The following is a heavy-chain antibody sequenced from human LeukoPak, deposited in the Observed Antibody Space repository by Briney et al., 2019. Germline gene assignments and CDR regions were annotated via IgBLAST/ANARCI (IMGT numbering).Heavy chain of an antibody. D-gene: IGHD3-10*01. V-gene: IGHV4-38-2*02. CDR3: ARDLIGAMGRGVISSGWFDP. CDR1: GYSISSGYY. Sequence: SETLSLTCAVSGYSISSGYYWGWLRQPPGKGLEWIGSIYHSGSTYYNPSLKRRVPISVDTSKNQFSLKLSSVTAADTAVYYCARDLIGAMGRGVISSGWFDPWGQGTLVTVSS. CDR2: IYHSGST. J-gene: IGHJ5*02.